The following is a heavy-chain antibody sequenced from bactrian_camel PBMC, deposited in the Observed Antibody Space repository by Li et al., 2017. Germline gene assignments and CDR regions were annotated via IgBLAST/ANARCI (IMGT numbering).Heavy chain of an antibody. CDR1: GSTLAIYS. D-gene: IGHD2*01. Sequence: VQLVESGGGSVQAGGSLTLSCAASGSTLAIYSMAWFRRAPGNAREGVAAIDSDHTPTYADSVKGRFTTSADKSKDTVYLQMDNLKPEDSGKYTCVLGGSDYCQRSYWGQGTQVTVS. V-gene: IGHV3S53*01. CDR3: VLGGSDYCQRSY. CDR2: IDSDHTP. J-gene: IGHJ4*01.